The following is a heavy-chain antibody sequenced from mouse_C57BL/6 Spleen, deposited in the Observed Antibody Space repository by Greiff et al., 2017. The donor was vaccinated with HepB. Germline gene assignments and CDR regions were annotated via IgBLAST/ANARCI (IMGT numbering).Heavy chain of an antibody. J-gene: IGHJ3*01. D-gene: IGHD2-13*01. V-gene: IGHV5-9-1*02. CDR3: TRGGLTGLFAY. CDR2: ISSGGDYI. Sequence: DVHLVESGAGLVKPGGSLKLSCAASGFTFSSYAMSWVRQTPEKRLEWVAYISSGGDYIYYADNVKGRVTISRDNARNTLYMQMSSLKSEDTAMYYCTRGGLTGLFAYWGQGTLVTVSA. CDR1: GFTFSSYA.